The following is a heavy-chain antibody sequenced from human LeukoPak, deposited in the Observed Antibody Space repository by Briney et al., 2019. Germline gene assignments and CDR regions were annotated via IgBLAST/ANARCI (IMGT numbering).Heavy chain of an antibody. CDR2: ISGSGGST. CDR1: GFTFSSYA. J-gene: IGHJ6*03. D-gene: IGHD4-17*01. Sequence: SGGSLRLSCAASGFTFSSYAMSWVRQAPGKGLEWVSAISGSGGSTYYADSVKGRFTISRDNSKNTLYLQMNSLRAEDTAVYYCAISVTPGSYMDVWAKGPRSPSP. V-gene: IGHV3-23*01. CDR3: AISVTPGSYMDV.